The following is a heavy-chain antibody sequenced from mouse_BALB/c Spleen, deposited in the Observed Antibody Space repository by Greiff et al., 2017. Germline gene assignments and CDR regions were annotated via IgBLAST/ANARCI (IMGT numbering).Heavy chain of an antibody. CDR1: GYTFTSYT. CDR2: INPSSGYT. D-gene: IGHD2-4*01. J-gene: IGHJ2*01. CDR3: ARNYDYGDYFDY. Sequence: VQLQQSGAELARPGASVKMSCKASGYTFTSYTMHWVKQRPGQGLEWIGYINPSSGYTNYNQKFKDKATLTADESSSTAYMQLSSLTSEDSAVYYCARNYDYGDYFDYWGQGTTLTVSS. V-gene: IGHV1-4*01.